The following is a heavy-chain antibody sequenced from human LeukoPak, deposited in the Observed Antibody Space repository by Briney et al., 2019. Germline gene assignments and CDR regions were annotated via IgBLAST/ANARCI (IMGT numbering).Heavy chain of an antibody. CDR1: GYTFTGYY. J-gene: IGHJ6*02. CDR2: INPNSGGT. CDR3: ARDAYDFWSGYYFPNYYYYGMDV. V-gene: IGHV1-2*02. Sequence: ASVKVSCKASGYTFTGYYMHWVRQATGQGLEWMGWINPNSGGTNYAQKFQGRVTMTRDTSISTAYMELSRLRSDDTAVYYCARDAYDFWSGYYFPNYYYYGMDVWGQGTTVTVSS. D-gene: IGHD3-3*01.